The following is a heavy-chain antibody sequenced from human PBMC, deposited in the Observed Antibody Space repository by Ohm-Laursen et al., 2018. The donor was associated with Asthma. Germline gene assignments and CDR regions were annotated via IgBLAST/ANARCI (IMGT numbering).Heavy chain of an antibody. CDR3: ARDYYYDSSGVGAFDI. J-gene: IGHJ3*02. CDR1: GFTFSDHY. D-gene: IGHD3-22*01. V-gene: IGHV3-30-3*01. CDR2: ISYDGSNK. Sequence: SLRLSCTASGFTFSDHYMDWVRQAPGKGLEWVAVISYDGSNKYYADSVKGRFTISRDNSKNTLYLQMNSLRAEDTAVYYCARDYYYDSSGVGAFDIWGQGTMVTVSS.